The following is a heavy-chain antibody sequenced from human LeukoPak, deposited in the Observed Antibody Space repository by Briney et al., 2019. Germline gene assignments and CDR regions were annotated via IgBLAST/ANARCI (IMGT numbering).Heavy chain of an antibody. CDR2: IYHSGST. CDR3: ARDRQDILWFPMDV. CDR1: GGSISSGGYY. V-gene: IGHV4-30-2*01. J-gene: IGHJ6*03. Sequence: PSQTLSLTCTVSGGSISSGGYYWSWIRQPPGKGLEWIGYIYHSGSTYYNPSLKSRVAISVDKSKNQFSLKLGSVTAADTAVYYCARDRQDILWFPMDVWGKGTTVTVSS. D-gene: IGHD2-21*01.